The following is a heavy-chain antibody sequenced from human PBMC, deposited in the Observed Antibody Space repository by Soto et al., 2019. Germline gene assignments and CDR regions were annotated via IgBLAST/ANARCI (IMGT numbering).Heavy chain of an antibody. Sequence: SETLSLTCTVSGASVNDYYWNWVRQPLGKGLEWIGFIHYTGSRIFNPSLQSRVTMSVDVSQNQFSLRLTSVTAADTAIYYCARWGHPAVKAFDIWGQGTTVT. D-gene: IGHD3-16*01. CDR1: GASVNDYY. CDR3: ARWGHPAVKAFDI. J-gene: IGHJ3*02. V-gene: IGHV4-59*02. CDR2: IHYTGSR.